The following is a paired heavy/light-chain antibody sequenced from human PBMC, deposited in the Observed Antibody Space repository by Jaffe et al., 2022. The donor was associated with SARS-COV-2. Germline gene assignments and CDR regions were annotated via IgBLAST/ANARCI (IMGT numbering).Heavy chain of an antibody. J-gene: IGHJ4*02. CDR3: TTPYYDILTGYYKVWLYFDN. V-gene: IGHV3-15*01. D-gene: IGHD3-9*01. CDR2: IKSKNDGETT. Sequence: EVQLVESGGGLVKPGGSLRLSCAASGFKFSNAWMSWVRQAPGKGLEWVGRIKSKNDGETTDYAAPVKGRFTISRDDSKNTLYLQMNSLKTEDTAVYYCTTPYYDILTGYYKVWLYFDNWGQGTLVTVSS. CDR1: GFKFSNAW.
Light chain of an antibody. CDR1: TGAVTSGHY. J-gene: IGLJ3*02. CDR3: LLSYRGAWV. Sequence: QAVVTQEPSLTVSPGGTVTLTCGSSTGAVTSGHYPYWFQQRPGQAPRTLIYDTSNKHSWTPARFSGSLLGGKAALTLSGGQPEDEAEYYCLLSYRGAWVFGGGTKLTVL. V-gene: IGLV7-46*01. CDR2: DTS.